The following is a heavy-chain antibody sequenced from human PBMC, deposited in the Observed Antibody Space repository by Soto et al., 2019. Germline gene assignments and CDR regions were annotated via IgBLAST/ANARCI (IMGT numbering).Heavy chain of an antibody. CDR1: GGTFGSQG. D-gene: IGHD5-18*01. Sequence: SVKVSCKASGGTFGSQGIAWVRQAPGQGLEWMGGFIAMLGTPTYAKKVQGRATISADESLTSSYLELRSLRSEDTGVYFCARGAMANFDYWGQGTAVTVSS. J-gene: IGHJ4*02. CDR2: FIAMLGTP. V-gene: IGHV1-69*13. CDR3: ARGAMANFDY.